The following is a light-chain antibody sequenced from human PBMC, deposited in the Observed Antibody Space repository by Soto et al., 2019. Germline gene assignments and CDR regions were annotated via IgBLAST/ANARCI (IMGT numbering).Light chain of an antibody. V-gene: IGKV1-9*01. CDR3: QQLNSYPP. CDR2: AAS. Sequence: DIQLTQSPSFLSASVGDRVTITCRASQGISSYLAWYQQKPGKAPKLLIYAASTLQSGVPSRFSDSGSGTEFTLTISSLQPEDFATYYCQQLNSYPPFGQGTRLEIK. J-gene: IGKJ5*01. CDR1: QGISSY.